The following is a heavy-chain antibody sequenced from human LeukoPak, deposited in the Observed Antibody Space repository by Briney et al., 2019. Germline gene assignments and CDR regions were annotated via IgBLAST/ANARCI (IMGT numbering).Heavy chain of an antibody. J-gene: IGHJ4*02. D-gene: IGHD4-17*01. V-gene: IGHV3-66*01. CDR3: ASLPTVTTGGYYFDY. CDR2: IYSGGST. CDR1: GFTVSSNY. Sequence: PGGSLRLSCAASGFTVSSNYMSWVRQAPGKGLEWVSVIYSGGSTYYADSVKGRFTISRDNSKNTLYLQMNSLRAEDTAVYYRASLPTVTTGGYYFDYWGQGTLVTVSS.